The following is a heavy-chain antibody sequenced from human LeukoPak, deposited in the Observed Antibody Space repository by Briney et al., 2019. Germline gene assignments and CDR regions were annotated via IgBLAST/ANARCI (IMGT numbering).Heavy chain of an antibody. D-gene: IGHD3-22*01. V-gene: IGHV4-4*07. Sequence: SETLSLTCIVSRGSISSYYWSWIRQPPRGGLEWVWRISIRGRTNYNPSLKSRVTMSVDTSKNQFSLKLRSVTAADTAVYYCARAGYYYDSSAYAIDYWGQGTLVTVSS. CDR3: ARAGYYYDSSAYAIDY. CDR1: RGSISSYY. J-gene: IGHJ4*02. CDR2: ISIRGRT.